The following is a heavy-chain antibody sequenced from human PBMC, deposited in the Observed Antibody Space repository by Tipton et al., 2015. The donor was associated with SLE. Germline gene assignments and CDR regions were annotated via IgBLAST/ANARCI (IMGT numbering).Heavy chain of an antibody. V-gene: IGHV3-23*01. CDR2: ISGSGGST. D-gene: IGHD6-13*01. Sequence: GSLRLSCAASGFTFSSYAMSWVRQAPGKGLEWVSTISGSGGSTYYADSVKGRFTIFRDNSKNTLYLQMNSLRTEDTADYYCARKGRKQPGGLYWYFDLWGRGTLVTVSS. J-gene: IGHJ2*01. CDR1: GFTFSSYA. CDR3: ARKGRKQPGGLYWYFDL.